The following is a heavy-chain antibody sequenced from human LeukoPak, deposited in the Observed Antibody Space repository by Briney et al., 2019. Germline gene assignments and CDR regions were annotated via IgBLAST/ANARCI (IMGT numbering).Heavy chain of an antibody. CDR3: ARDVRAFDY. CDR2: TSYSGST. CDR1: SGSISTYY. J-gene: IGHJ4*02. V-gene: IGHV4-59*01. Sequence: SETLSLTCTVSSGSISTYYWSWIRQPPGKGLEWIGFTSYSGSTDYNPSLKSRVTISVDTSKNQFSLKLSSVTAADTAVYYCARDVRAFDYWGQGTLVTVSS. D-gene: IGHD3-10*02.